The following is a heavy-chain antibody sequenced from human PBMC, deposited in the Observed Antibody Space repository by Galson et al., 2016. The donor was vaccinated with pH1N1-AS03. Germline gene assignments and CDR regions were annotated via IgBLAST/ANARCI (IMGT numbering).Heavy chain of an antibody. CDR2: LKSKNDGGTA. J-gene: IGHJ5*02. D-gene: IGHD4-11*01. CDR3: TTDRNVFGP. CDR1: GLTFSTAW. Sequence: SLRLSCAASGLTFSTAWMSWVRQAPGKGLEWVGRLKSKNDGGTADYAAPLKGRFTISRDDSKNTLYLQMDSLETEDTAVYYCTTDRNVFGPWGQGTLVTVSS. V-gene: IGHV3-15*01.